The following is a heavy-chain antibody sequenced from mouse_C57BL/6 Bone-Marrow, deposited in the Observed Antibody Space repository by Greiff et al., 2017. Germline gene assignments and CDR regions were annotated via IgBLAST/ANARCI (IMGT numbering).Heavy chain of an antibody. CDR3: ARSAYYSNDVGIYFDY. J-gene: IGHJ2*01. V-gene: IGHV1-50*01. D-gene: IGHD2-5*01. CDR2: IDPSDSYT. CDR1: GYTFTSYW. Sequence: QVQLQQPGAELVKPGASVKLSCKASGYTFTSYWMQWVKQRPGQGLEWIGEIDPSDSYTNYNQKFKGKATLTVDTSSSTAYMQLSSLTSEDSAVYYCARSAYYSNDVGIYFDYWGQGTTLTVSS.